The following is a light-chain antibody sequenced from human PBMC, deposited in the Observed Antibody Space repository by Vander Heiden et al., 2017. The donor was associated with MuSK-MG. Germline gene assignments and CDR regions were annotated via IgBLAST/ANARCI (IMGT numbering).Light chain of an antibody. V-gene: IGLV3-21*02. J-gene: IGLJ2*01. CDR1: DVGGKS. CDR3: QVWESGHDYPV. Sequence: SHVLTQPPSVSMAPGQTARITCGENDVGGKSVHWYQQKPGQAPVLVVYDDSDRPSGIPERFSGSNSGNTATLTISRGEAGDEADYYCQVWESGHDYPVFGGGTKLTLL. CDR2: DDS.